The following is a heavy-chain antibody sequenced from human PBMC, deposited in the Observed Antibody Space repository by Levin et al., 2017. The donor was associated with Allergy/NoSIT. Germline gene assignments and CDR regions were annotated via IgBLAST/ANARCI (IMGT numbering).Heavy chain of an antibody. D-gene: IGHD6-6*01. J-gene: IGHJ3*02. V-gene: IGHV3-48*03. CDR1: GFTFSSYE. CDR2: ISSSGSTI. Sequence: GESLKISCAASGFTFSSYEMNWVRQAPGKGLEWVSYISSSGSTIYYADSVKGRFIISRDNAKNSLFLQMNSLRAEDTAVYHCARSFQFYSSSSYDAFDIWGQGTMVTVSS. CDR3: ARSFQFYSSSSYDAFDI.